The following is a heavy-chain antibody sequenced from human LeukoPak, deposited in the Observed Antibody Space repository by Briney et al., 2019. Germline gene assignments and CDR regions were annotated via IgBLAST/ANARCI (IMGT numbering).Heavy chain of an antibody. CDR3: ARVRFAWLRPFDY. CDR2: IKQDGSEK. Sequence: GGSLRLPCAASGFTFSSYWMSWVRQAPGKGLEWVANIKQDGSEKYYVDSVKGRFTISRDNAKNSLYLQMNSLRAEDTAVYYCARVRFAWLRPFDYWGQGTLVTVSS. J-gene: IGHJ4*02. CDR1: GFTFSSYW. D-gene: IGHD5-12*01. V-gene: IGHV3-7*01.